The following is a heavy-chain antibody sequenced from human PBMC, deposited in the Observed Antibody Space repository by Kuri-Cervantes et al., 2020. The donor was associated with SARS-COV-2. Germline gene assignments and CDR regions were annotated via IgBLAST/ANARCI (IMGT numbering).Heavy chain of an antibody. CDR3: ARDTGGSYYG. CDR2: ISGSGGST. Sequence: ESLKISCAASGFTFSSYAMSWVRQAPGKGLEWVSAISGSGGSTYYADSVKGRFTISRDNSKNTLYLQMNSLRAEDTAVYYCARDTGGSYYGWGQGTLVTVSS. D-gene: IGHD1-26*01. CDR1: GFTFSSYA. J-gene: IGHJ4*02. V-gene: IGHV3-23*01.